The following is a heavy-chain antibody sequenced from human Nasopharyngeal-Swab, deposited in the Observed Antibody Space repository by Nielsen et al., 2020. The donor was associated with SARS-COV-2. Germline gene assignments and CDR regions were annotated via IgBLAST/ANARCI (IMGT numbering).Heavy chain of an antibody. CDR2: ITSGNSV. D-gene: IGHD5-12*01. CDR3: SRERGGGYGDY. V-gene: IGHV3-48*04. Sequence: GESLKISCATSGFTFSPYTMTWVLQAPGKGLQWISYITSGNSVQYADSVRGRFTISRDNAKNLLYLQMNSLTAEDTAVYYCSRERGGGYGDYWGQGTLVTVSS. CDR1: GFTFSPYT. J-gene: IGHJ4*02.